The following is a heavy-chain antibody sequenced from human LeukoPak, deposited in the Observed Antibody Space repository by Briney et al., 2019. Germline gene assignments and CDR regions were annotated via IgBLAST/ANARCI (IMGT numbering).Heavy chain of an antibody. J-gene: IGHJ5*02. D-gene: IGHD6-13*01. V-gene: IGHV4-34*01. Sequence: SETLSLTCAVYGESLSGYHWSWIRQPPGNGLEWLGEINYSGSTNYNPSLKSRVTISLDTSKNQFSLKLSSVTAADTAIYYCARGNLEWAAGTRWFDPWGQGTLVTASS. CDR3: ARGNLEWAAGTRWFDP. CDR2: INYSGST. CDR1: GESLSGYH.